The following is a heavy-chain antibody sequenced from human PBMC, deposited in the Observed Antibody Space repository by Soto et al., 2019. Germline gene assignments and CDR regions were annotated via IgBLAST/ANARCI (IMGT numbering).Heavy chain of an antibody. CDR3: ARDMGGDLFFDY. Sequence: SQTLSLTCAISGDSVSSNSAAWNWIRQSPSRGLEWLGRTYYRAKWNKDYAVSVKSRITINPDTSKNQFSLQLNYVTPAETAVYYCARDMGGDLFFDYWGQGTLVTVSS. J-gene: IGHJ4*02. CDR2: TYYRAKWNK. CDR1: GDSVSSNSAA. V-gene: IGHV6-1*01. D-gene: IGHD3-16*01.